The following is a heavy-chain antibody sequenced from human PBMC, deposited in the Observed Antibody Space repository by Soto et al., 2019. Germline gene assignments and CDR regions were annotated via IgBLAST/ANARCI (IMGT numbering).Heavy chain of an antibody. V-gene: IGHV3-30*18. CDR3: AKGWAATPDY. CDR1: GFTFSSYG. D-gene: IGHD2-15*01. Sequence: QVQLVESGGGVVQPGRSLRLSCAASGFTFSSYGMHWVRQAPGKGLEWVAGISYDGSNKYYADSVKGRFTISRDNSKNTLCLQMNSLRAEDTAVYYCAKGWAATPDYWGQGTLVTVSS. J-gene: IGHJ4*02. CDR2: ISYDGSNK.